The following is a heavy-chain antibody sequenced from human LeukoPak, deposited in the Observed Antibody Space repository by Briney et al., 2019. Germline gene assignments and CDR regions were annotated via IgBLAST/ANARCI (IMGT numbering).Heavy chain of an antibody. CDR3: ARNSGVHSSSWFDY. CDR2: IIPIFGTA. Sequence: SVTVSCKASGGTFSSYAISWVRQAPGQGLEWMGGIIPIFGTANYAQKFQGRVTITADESTSTAYMELSSLRSEDTAVYYCARNSGVHSSSWFDYWGQGTLVTVSS. V-gene: IGHV1-69*13. D-gene: IGHD6-13*01. J-gene: IGHJ4*02. CDR1: GGTFSSYA.